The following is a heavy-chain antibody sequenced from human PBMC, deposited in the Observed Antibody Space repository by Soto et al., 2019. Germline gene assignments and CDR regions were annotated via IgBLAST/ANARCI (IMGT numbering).Heavy chain of an antibody. CDR3: AKGLRYQPNDAFDI. D-gene: IGHD2-2*01. CDR2: ISGSGGST. J-gene: IGHJ3*02. CDR1: GFTFSSYG. V-gene: IGHV3-23*01. Sequence: GGSLRLSCAASGFTFSSYGMSWVRQSPGKGLEWVSAISGSGGSTYYADSLKGRFTISRDNSKNTLYLQMNNLRAEDTAVYYCAKGLRYQPNDAFDIWGQGTMVTVSS.